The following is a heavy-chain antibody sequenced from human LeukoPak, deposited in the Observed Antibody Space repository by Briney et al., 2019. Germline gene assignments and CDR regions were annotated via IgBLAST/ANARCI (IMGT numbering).Heavy chain of an antibody. J-gene: IGHJ4*02. D-gene: IGHD5-24*01. Sequence: PSETLSLTCTVSGGSLTIGSHYWTWIRQHPGKGLEWIGYIHPSGITDYNPSLQSRVTMSLDTSQNQFTLKLTSVTAADTAIYYCARGQDAFKTGYWGQGALVTASS. CDR2: IHPSGIT. V-gene: IGHV4-31*03. CDR1: GGSLTIGSHY. CDR3: ARGQDAFKTGY.